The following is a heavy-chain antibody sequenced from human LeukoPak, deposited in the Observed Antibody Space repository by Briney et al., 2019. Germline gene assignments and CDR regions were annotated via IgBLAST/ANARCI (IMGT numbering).Heavy chain of an antibody. Sequence: GGSLRLSCAASGFTFGSYWMSWVRQAPGKRLEWVATIKEDGSDKYYVDSVKGRFTISRDNVKNSVYLQMNSLRAKDTAVYYCAREKNLGTWGQGTLVTVSS. D-gene: IGHD1-14*01. CDR2: IKEDGSDK. V-gene: IGHV3-7*05. CDR3: AREKNLGT. CDR1: GFTFGSYW. J-gene: IGHJ4*02.